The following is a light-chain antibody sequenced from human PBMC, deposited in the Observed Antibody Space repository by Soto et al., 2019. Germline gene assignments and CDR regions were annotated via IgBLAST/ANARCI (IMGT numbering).Light chain of an antibody. V-gene: IGKV1-5*01. CDR2: DAS. Sequence: DIQMTQSPSSVSASVVDRVTITCRASQTISTWMAWYQQKPGKAPKLLVYDASTLQSGVASRFSGSGSGTEFTLIISGLQPDDSATYYCQQYTNTNNPWMFGQGTKVDIK. CDR1: QTISTW. CDR3: QQYTNTNNPWM. J-gene: IGKJ1*01.